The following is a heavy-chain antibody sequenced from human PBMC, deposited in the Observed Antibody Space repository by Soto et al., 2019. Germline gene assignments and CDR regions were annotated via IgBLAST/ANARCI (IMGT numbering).Heavy chain of an antibody. CDR1: GGSFSGYY. J-gene: IGHJ4*02. CDR2: INHSGST. Sequence: QVQLQQWGAGLLKPSETLSLTCAVYGGSFSGYYWSWIRQPPGKGLEWIGEINHSGSTNYNPSLKTRVPISVDTSKNQFSLQLSSVTAADTAVYYCARGTSYTAYDFDYWGQGTLVTVSS. V-gene: IGHV4-34*01. D-gene: IGHD2-21*01. CDR3: ARGTSYTAYDFDY.